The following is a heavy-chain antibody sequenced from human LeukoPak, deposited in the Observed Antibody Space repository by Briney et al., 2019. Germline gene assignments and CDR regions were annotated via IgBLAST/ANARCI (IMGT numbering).Heavy chain of an antibody. CDR1: GYNFTNYW. CDR2: IYPGDSDT. J-gene: IGHJ3*02. CDR3: ARPYCTGGNCYSDAFDI. D-gene: IGHD2-15*01. V-gene: IGHV5-51*01. Sequence: GGSLKISCKAFGYNFTNYWIGWVRRMPGKGLEWMGIIYPGDSDTRYSPSFKGLVTISADKSITTAYLQWSSLKASDTAMYYCARPYCTGGNCYSDAFDIWGQGTMVTLSS.